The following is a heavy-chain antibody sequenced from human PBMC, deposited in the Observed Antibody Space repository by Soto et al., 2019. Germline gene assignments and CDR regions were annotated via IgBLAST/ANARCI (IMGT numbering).Heavy chain of an antibody. D-gene: IGHD2-15*01. J-gene: IGHJ4*02. Sequence: EVQLLESGGNLVQPGGSLRLSCAASGFTFSIYVMSWVRQAPGKGLEWVSTISGSGASIYDADSVKGRFTISRDNSKNTVYLQMNSLSAEDTAVYYCAKDGLGSCTGGTCYGSDYWGQGTLVTVSS. CDR2: ISGSGASI. CDR3: AKDGLGSCTGGTCYGSDY. CDR1: GFTFSIYV. V-gene: IGHV3-23*01.